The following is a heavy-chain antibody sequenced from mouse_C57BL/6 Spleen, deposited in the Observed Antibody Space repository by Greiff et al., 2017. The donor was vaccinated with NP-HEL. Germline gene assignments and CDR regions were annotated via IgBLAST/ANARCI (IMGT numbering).Heavy chain of an antibody. D-gene: IGHD4-1*01. CDR3: ARNGWDDAMDY. J-gene: IGHJ4*01. CDR1: GFTFSSYA. V-gene: IGHV5-4*03. Sequence: EVMLVESGGGLVKPGGSLKLSCAASGFTFSSYAMSWVRQTPEKRLEWVATISDGGSYTYYPDNVKGRFTISRDNAKNNLYLQMSHLKSEDTAMYYCARNGWDDAMDYWGQGTSVTVSS. CDR2: ISDGGSYT.